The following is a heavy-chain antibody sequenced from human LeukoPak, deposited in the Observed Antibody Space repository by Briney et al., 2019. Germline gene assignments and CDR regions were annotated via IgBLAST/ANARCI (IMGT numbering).Heavy chain of an antibody. Sequence: SETLSLTCTVSGGPISSYSWSWIRQPAGKGLEWIGRIYTSGSTNYNPSLKSRITISVDTSKNQFSLKLSSVTAADTAVYYCARDFHYYDSSDRGFWYFDLWGRGTLVTVSS. J-gene: IGHJ2*01. CDR2: IYTSGST. D-gene: IGHD3-22*01. CDR3: ARDFHYYDSSDRGFWYFDL. CDR1: GGPISSYS. V-gene: IGHV4-4*07.